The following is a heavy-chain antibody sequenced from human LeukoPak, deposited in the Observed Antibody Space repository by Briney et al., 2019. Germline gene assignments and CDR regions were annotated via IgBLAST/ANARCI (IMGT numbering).Heavy chain of an antibody. D-gene: IGHD1-1*01. Sequence: ASVKVSCKASGYTFTSYDINWVRQATGQGLEWMGWMNPNSGNTGYAQKFQGRGTMTRNTSISTAYMELSSLRSEDTAVYYCARKRLGATNWFDPWGQGTLVTVSS. J-gene: IGHJ5*02. CDR2: MNPNSGNT. V-gene: IGHV1-8*01. CDR1: GYTFTSYD. CDR3: ARKRLGATNWFDP.